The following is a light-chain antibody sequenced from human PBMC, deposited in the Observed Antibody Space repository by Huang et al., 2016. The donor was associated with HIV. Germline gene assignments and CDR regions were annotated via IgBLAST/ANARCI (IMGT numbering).Light chain of an antibody. CDR3: QQRSSGVT. J-gene: IGKJ4*01. CDR1: QSVGNY. V-gene: IGKV3-11*01. CDR2: DTS. Sequence: IVLTQSPATLSWYPGERVTLSCRASQSVGNYIAWYQQHPGQSPKLLIYDTSNRATGTPVSVSGSGSGTDFTLTISSLESEDCAVYYCQQRSSGVTFGGGTKVQVK.